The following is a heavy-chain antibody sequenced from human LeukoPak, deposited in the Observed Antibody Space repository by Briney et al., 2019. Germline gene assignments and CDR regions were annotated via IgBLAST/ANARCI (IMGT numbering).Heavy chain of an antibody. CDR3: ARADYYDSSGYSYYYYGMDV. D-gene: IGHD3-22*01. Sequence: ASVKVSCKASGYTFTSYGISWVRQARGQGLEWMGWINAGNGNTKYSQKFQGRVTITRDTSASTAYMELSSLRSEDTAVYYCARADYYDSSGYSYYYYGMDVWGQGTTVTVSS. J-gene: IGHJ6*02. V-gene: IGHV1-3*01. CDR1: GYTFTSYG. CDR2: INAGNGNT.